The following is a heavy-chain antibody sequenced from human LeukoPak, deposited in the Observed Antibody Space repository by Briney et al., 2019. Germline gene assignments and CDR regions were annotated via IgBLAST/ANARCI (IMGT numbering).Heavy chain of an antibody. J-gene: IGHJ4*02. D-gene: IGHD5-18*01. V-gene: IGHV4-38-2*02. CDR1: GYSISSGYY. CDR3: ARYQLWLSFDY. Sequence: PSETLSLTCTVSGYSISSGYYWGWIRQPPGKGLEWIGSIYHSGSTYYNPSLKSRVTISVDTSKNQFSLKLGSVTAADTAVYYCARYQLWLSFDYWGQGTLVTVSS. CDR2: IYHSGST.